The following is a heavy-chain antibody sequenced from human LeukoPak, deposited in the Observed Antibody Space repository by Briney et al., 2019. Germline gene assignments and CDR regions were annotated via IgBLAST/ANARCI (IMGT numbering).Heavy chain of an antibody. CDR1: GYTFTSYD. CDR3: ARGPGYYYDSSGYYSIDY. V-gene: IGHV1-8*01. CDR2: MNPNSGNT. D-gene: IGHD3-22*01. Sequence: GASVKVSCKASGYTFTSYDINWVRQATGQGLEWMGWMNPNSGNTGYAQKFQGRVTMTRSTSISTAYMELSSLRSEDTAVYYCARGPGYYYDSSGYYSIDYWGQGTLVTVSS. J-gene: IGHJ4*02.